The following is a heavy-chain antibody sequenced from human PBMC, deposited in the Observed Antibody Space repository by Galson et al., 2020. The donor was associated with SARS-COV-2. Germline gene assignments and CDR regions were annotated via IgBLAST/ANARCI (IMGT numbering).Heavy chain of an antibody. Sequence: ASAKVSCKVSGYTLTELSMHWVRQAPGKGLEWMGGFDPEDGETIYAQKFQGRVTMTEDTSTDTAYMELSSLRSEDTAVYYCATEYSVYGSGSYLGYWGQGTLVTVSS. CDR1: GYTLTELS. CDR2: FDPEDGET. J-gene: IGHJ4*02. D-gene: IGHD3-10*01. V-gene: IGHV1-24*01. CDR3: ATEYSVYGSGSYLGY.